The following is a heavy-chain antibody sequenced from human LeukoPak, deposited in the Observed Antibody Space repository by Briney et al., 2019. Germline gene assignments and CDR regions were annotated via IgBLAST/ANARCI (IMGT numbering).Heavy chain of an antibody. Sequence: PSETLSLTCTVSGVSIIGYYLSWVRQPPGKGVEWVGSIYYSGSTNYNPSLKSRVTISVDTSKNQFSLKLSSVTAADTAVYYCARYANSPYYYYAMDVWGQGTTVTVSS. CDR1: GVSIIGYY. D-gene: IGHD4/OR15-4a*01. CDR3: ARYANSPYYYYAMDV. CDR2: IYYSGST. J-gene: IGHJ6*02. V-gene: IGHV4-59*12.